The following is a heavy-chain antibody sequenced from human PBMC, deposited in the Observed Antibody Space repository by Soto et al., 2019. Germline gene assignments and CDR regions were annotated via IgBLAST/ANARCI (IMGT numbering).Heavy chain of an antibody. Sequence: TGGSLRLSCAASGFTFSSYAMSWVRQAPGKGLEWVSAISGSGGSTYYADSVKGRFTISRDNSKNTLYLQMNSLRAEDTAVYYCAKLYYDFWSGYLDYWGQGTLVTVSS. V-gene: IGHV3-23*01. CDR3: AKLYYDFWSGYLDY. CDR2: ISGSGGST. D-gene: IGHD3-3*01. CDR1: GFTFSSYA. J-gene: IGHJ4*02.